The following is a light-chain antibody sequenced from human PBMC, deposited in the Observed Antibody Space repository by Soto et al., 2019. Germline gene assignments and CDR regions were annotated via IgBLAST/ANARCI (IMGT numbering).Light chain of an antibody. V-gene: IGKV3-20*01. CDR3: QQYVSSGT. CDR2: GAS. Sequence: EIVFTQSPGTLSLSPGERAXXXXXASQSVSNNYLAWYQQKPGQAPRLLIYGASNRATGIPDGFSGSGSGTDFTLTISRLEPEDFAVYYCQQYVSSGTFGQVGKVDIK. J-gene: IGKJ1*01. CDR1: QSVSNNY.